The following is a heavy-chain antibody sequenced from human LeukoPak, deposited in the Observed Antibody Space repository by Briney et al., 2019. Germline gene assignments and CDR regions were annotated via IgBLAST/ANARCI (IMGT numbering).Heavy chain of an antibody. CDR2: IFYTGNT. J-gene: IGHJ6*04. V-gene: IGHV4-59*01. D-gene: IGHD3-16*01. CDR3: AKGGTYYYYGMDI. CDR1: GGSISNYC. Sequence: SETLSLTCTVAGGSISNYCWSWIRQPPGKGLEWIGYIFYTGNTNYNPSLKSLVTISVDTSKNQFSLRLSSVTAADTAVYYCAKGGTYYYYGMDIWGKGTTVTVSS.